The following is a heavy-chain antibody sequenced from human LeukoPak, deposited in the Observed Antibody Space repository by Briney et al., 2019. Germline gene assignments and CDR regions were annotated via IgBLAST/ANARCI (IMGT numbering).Heavy chain of an antibody. Sequence: GGSLRLSCAASGFTFSSYSMNWVRQAPGKGLEWVSSIGSSSSYIYYADSVKGRFTISRDNAKNSLYLQMNSLRAEDTAVYYCAREGPYGDYFDYWGQGTLVTVSS. CDR1: GFTFSSYS. D-gene: IGHD4-17*01. CDR2: IGSSSSYI. J-gene: IGHJ4*02. CDR3: AREGPYGDYFDY. V-gene: IGHV3-21*01.